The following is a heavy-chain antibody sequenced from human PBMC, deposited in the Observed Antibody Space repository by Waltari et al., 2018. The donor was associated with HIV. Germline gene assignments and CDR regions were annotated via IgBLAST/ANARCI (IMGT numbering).Heavy chain of an antibody. Sequence: EVQLVESGGGLVQPGGSLRLSCAASGFTFSNHWMSWVRQAPGKGLGGVANIKRDGSEKYYVDSVKGRFTISRDTAKNSLSLQMNSLRAEDTAVYYCARAPYDSGNEYYFDHWGLGTLVTVSS. D-gene: IGHD3-10*01. CDR2: IKRDGSEK. J-gene: IGHJ4*02. V-gene: IGHV3-7*03. CDR1: GFTFSNHW. CDR3: ARAPYDSGNEYYFDH.